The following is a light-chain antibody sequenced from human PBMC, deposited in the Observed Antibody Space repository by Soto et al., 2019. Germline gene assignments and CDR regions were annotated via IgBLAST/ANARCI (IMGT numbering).Light chain of an antibody. J-gene: IGLJ1*01. CDR3: ISYTCSITDYV. CDR1: SSDVGSYDH. CDR2: EVS. Sequence: QSVLTQPGSVSGSPGQSITISCSGTSSDVGSYDHVAWYQQFPGKTPKLMIYEVSNRPSGVSSRFSGSKSGNTASLTISGLQGEDEADYYCISYTCSITDYVFGSGTKLTV. V-gene: IGLV2-14*01.